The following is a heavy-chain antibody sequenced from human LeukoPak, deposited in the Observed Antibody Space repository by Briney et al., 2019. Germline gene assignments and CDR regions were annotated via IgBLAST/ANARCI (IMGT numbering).Heavy chain of an antibody. CDR1: GGSITTDY. V-gene: IGHV4-4*08. CDR2: IHSTRGT. CDR3: ARGGSQFDS. Sequence: PSXTLSLTCTVSGGSITTDYWSWIRQTPEKGLESIAYIHSTRGTFYNPSLRSRVTISLDTSRSQFSLKLASVTAADTAVYYCARGGSQFDSWGRGALVTVSS. J-gene: IGHJ4*02.